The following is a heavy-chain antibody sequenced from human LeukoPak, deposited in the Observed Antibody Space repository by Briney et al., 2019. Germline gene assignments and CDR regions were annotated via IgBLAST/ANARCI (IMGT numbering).Heavy chain of an antibody. CDR3: ARARGYSYGKNWFDP. CDR1: GFTFSSYS. CDR2: IYYSGST. V-gene: IGHV4-30-4*08. J-gene: IGHJ5*02. D-gene: IGHD5-18*01. Sequence: LRLSCAASGFTFSSYSMNWIRQPPGKGLEWIGYIYYSGSTYYNPSLKSRVTISVDTSKNQFSLKLSSVTAADTAVYYRARARGYSYGKNWFDPWGQGTLVTVSS.